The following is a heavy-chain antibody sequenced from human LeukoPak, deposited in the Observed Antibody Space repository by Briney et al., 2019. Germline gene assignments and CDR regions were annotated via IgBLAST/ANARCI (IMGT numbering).Heavy chain of an antibody. D-gene: IGHD1-7*01. Sequence: PSETLSLTCTVSGGSISSHYWSWIRQPPGKGLEWIGYIYYSGSTNYNPSLKSRVTISVDTSKNQFSLKLSSVTAAGTAVYYCARGMEGYNWNYGMGYYYYMDVWGKGTTVTVSS. V-gene: IGHV4-59*11. CDR2: IYYSGST. CDR1: GGSISSHY. J-gene: IGHJ6*03. CDR3: ARGMEGYNWNYGMGYYYYMDV.